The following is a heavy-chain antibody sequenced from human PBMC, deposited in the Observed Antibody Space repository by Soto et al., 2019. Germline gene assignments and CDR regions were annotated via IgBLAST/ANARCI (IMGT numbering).Heavy chain of an antibody. CDR3: ARDLDCSSTSCYYRFDP. J-gene: IGHJ5*02. CDR1: GGTFSSYA. D-gene: IGHD2-2*01. Sequence: QVQLVQSGAEVKKPGSSVKVSCKASGGTFSSYAISWVRQAPGQGLEWMGGIIPIFGTANYAQKFQGRVTITADESTSTAYMELSSLRSEDTAVYYCARDLDCSSTSCYYRFDPWGQGTLVTVSS. V-gene: IGHV1-69*01. CDR2: IIPIFGTA.